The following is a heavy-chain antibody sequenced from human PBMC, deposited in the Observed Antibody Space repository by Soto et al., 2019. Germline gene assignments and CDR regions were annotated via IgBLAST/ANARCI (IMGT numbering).Heavy chain of an antibody. D-gene: IGHD6-13*01. Sequence: QVQLQESGPGLVKPSETLSLTCTVSGGSISSYYWSWIRQPPGKGLEWIGYIYYSGSTNYNPSLKSRVTISVDTSKNQFSLKLSSVTAADTAVYYCARARIAAAGTHWFDPWGQGTLVTVSS. CDR2: IYYSGST. J-gene: IGHJ5*02. CDR1: GGSISSYY. CDR3: ARARIAAAGTHWFDP. V-gene: IGHV4-59*01.